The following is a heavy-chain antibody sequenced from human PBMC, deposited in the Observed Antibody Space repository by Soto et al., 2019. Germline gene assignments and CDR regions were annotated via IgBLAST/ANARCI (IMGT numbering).Heavy chain of an antibody. V-gene: IGHV3-74*01. Sequence: EVQLVESGGRLVQPGGCLRLSCEISGFNFTTYWMHWVRQAPGKGVVWVSRINSDGTTTDYADSVKGRFTISRDNAKNTLYLEMHSLRADDAAVYYCTRDAGGKYYGGFDNWGQGTLVTVSS. CDR3: TRDAGGKYYGGFDN. CDR2: INSDGTTT. CDR1: GFNFTTYW. J-gene: IGHJ4*02. D-gene: IGHD3-3*01.